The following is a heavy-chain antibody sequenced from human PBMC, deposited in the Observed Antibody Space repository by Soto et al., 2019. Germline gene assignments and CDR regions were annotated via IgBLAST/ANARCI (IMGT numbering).Heavy chain of an antibody. CDR1: GFIADDYA. CDR3: VKDMKWGGMTTIHYFDS. V-gene: IGHV3-9*02. J-gene: IGHJ4*02. D-gene: IGHD4-17*01. CDR2: ISSNSATI. Sequence: EVQLVESGGGLVQPGRSLRLSCVASGFIADDYAMHWVRQAPGKGLEWVSGISSNSATINYAASVKGRFTISRDNAKNSLFLQMNSLRPEDTAFYYCVKDMKWGGMTTIHYFDSWGQGTLVTVSS.